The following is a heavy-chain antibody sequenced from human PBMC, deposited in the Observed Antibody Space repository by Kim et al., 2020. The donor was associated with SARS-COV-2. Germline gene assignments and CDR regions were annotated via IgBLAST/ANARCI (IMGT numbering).Heavy chain of an antibody. CDR3: ARHPRVHDAFDL. V-gene: IGHV5-10-1*01. CDR2: FDPSDSYT. CDR1: GYNFASYW. J-gene: IGHJ3*01. Sequence: GESLKISCQGSGYNFASYWITWVRQMPGKGLECMGRFDPSDSYTTYSPSFQGHVTISFDKSISTAYLQWSSLKASDSAMYYCARHPRVHDAFDLWGQGTMVTVSS.